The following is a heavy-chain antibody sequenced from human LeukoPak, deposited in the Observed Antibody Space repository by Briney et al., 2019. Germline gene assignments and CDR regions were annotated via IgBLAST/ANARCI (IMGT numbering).Heavy chain of an antibody. J-gene: IGHJ4*02. CDR2: ISYDGSNK. V-gene: IGHV3-30*18. Sequence: GGSLRLPCAASGFTFSSYGMHWVRQAPGKGLEWVAVISYDGSNKYYADSVKGRFTISRDNSKNTLYLQMNSLRAEDTAVYYCAKDLEGWQPDHVGFDYWGQGTLVTVSS. CDR1: GFTFSSYG. CDR3: AKDLEGWQPDHVGFDY. D-gene: IGHD1-14*01.